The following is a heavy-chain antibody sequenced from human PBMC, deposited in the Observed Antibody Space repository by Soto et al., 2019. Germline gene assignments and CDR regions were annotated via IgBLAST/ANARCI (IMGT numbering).Heavy chain of an antibody. CDR2: IKQDGSEK. V-gene: IGHV3-7*01. D-gene: IGHD6-13*01. CDR1: GFTFSSYW. J-gene: IGHJ3*02. Sequence: GGSLRLSCAASGFTFSSYWMSWVRQAPGKGLEWVANIKQDGSEKYYVDSVKGRFTISRDNAKNSLHLQMNSLRAEDTAVYYCARGTYSSSWYDAFDIWGQGTMVTVSS. CDR3: ARGTYSSSWYDAFDI.